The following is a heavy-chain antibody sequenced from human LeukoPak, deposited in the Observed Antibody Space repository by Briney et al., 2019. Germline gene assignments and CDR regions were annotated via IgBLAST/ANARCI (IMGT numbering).Heavy chain of an antibody. V-gene: IGHV3-48*01. D-gene: IGHD4-17*01. CDR1: GFTFSSYS. CDR3: ARLYGDYAY. J-gene: IGHJ4*02. Sequence: GGSLRLSCAASGFTFSSYSMNWVRQAPGKGLEWVSYISSGSSTIYYADSVKGRFTISRDNAKNSLYLQMNSLRAEDTAVYYCARLYGDYAYWGQGTLVTVSS. CDR2: ISSGSSTI.